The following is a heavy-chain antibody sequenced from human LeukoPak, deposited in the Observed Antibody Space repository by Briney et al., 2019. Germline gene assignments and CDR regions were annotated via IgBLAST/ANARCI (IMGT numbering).Heavy chain of an antibody. Sequence: ASVNVSCTSSVYTFISYGISWVRQAPGQGLEWMGWISAYNGKTNYAQKVQGRGTITTHTSTSTAYMELRSLRSDDTAVYYCARDTIAIRPGSFDPWGQGTLVTVSS. J-gene: IGHJ5*02. CDR3: ARDTIAIRPGSFDP. CDR2: ISAYNGKT. V-gene: IGHV1-18*04. D-gene: IGHD6-6*01. CDR1: VYTFISYG.